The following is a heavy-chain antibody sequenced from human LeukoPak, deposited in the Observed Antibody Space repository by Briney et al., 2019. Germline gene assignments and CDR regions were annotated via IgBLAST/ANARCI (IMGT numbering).Heavy chain of an antibody. CDR2: INPNTGST. D-gene: IGHD2-8*01. CDR3: ARVPIEWSNLYFDY. CDR1: GYTLSDYY. V-gene: IGHV1-2*02. J-gene: IGHJ4*02. Sequence: DSVKVSCKASGYTLSDYYVHWVRQAPGQGLEWMGMINPNTGSTKTAQKFQGRVTMTGDTSINTASMELTSLTSGDAAVYYCARVPIEWSNLYFDYWGQGTHVTASS.